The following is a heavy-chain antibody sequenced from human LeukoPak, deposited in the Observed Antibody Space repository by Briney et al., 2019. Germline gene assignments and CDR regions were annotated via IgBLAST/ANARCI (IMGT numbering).Heavy chain of an antibody. CDR1: GYTFTSYS. D-gene: IGHD3-22*01. J-gene: IGHJ4*02. CDR2: ISAYNGNT. Sequence: ASVKVSCKASGYTFTSYSITWVRQAPGQGLEWMGWISAYNGNTNYAQKLQGRVTMTTDTSTTTAYMELRSLRSDDTAVYYCARTSLPHYYDSSGYYYAFDCWGQGTLVTVSS. V-gene: IGHV1-18*01. CDR3: ARTSLPHYYDSSGYYYAFDC.